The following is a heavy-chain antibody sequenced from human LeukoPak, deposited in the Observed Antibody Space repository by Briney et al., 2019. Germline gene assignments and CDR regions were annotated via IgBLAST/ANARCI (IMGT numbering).Heavy chain of an antibody. Sequence: GGSLRLSCAASAFSLNAYNMNWVRQAPGKGLEWVGRIKSKTDGGTTDYAAPVKGRFTISRDDSKNTLYLQMNSLKTEDTAVYYCTTLAESWFGELLPLGYWGQGTLVTVSS. V-gene: IGHV3-15*01. CDR2: IKSKTDGGTT. D-gene: IGHD3-10*01. J-gene: IGHJ4*02. CDR1: AFSLNAYN. CDR3: TTLAESWFGELLPLGY.